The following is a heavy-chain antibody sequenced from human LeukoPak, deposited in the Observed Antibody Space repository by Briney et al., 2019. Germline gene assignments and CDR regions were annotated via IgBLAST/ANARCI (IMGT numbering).Heavy chain of an antibody. V-gene: IGHV3-33*06. D-gene: IGHD6-19*01. CDR2: IWYDGGNK. J-gene: IGHJ4*02. CDR1: GFTFSSYG. CDR3: AKSGNIAVVIDY. Sequence: GGSLRLSCAASGFTFSSYGMHWVRQAPGKGLEWVAVIWYDGGNKYYADSVKGRFTISRDNSKNTLYLQMNSLRAEDTAVYYCAKSGNIAVVIDYWGQGTLVTVSS.